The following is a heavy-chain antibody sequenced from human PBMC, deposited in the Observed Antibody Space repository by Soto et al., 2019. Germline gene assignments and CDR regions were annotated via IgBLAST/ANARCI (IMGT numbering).Heavy chain of an antibody. CDR2: ISAYNGNT. V-gene: IGHV1-18*01. Sequence: QVQLVQSGAEVKKPGASVKVSCKASGYTFPSYGISWVRQAPGQGLEWMGWISAYNGNTNYAQKLQGRVAMTTDTTTSTADMELRSLRSDDTAVYYCASDAPTIAAQDDYWGQGTLVTVSS. D-gene: IGHD6-13*01. CDR3: ASDAPTIAAQDDY. CDR1: GYTFPSYG. J-gene: IGHJ4*02.